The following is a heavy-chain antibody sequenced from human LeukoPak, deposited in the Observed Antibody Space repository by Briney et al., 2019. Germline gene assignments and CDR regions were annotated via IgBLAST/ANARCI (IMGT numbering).Heavy chain of an antibody. D-gene: IGHD1-26*01. V-gene: IGHV1-8*03. CDR3: ATPTGSSGAFDI. CDR1: GYTFTSYD. CDR2: MNPNSGNT. J-gene: IGHJ3*02. Sequence: ASVKVSCKASGYTFTSYDINWVRQATGQGLEWMGWMNPNSGNTGYAQKFQGRVTITRNTSISTAYMELSSLRSEDTAVYYCATPTGSSGAFDIWGQGTMVTVSS.